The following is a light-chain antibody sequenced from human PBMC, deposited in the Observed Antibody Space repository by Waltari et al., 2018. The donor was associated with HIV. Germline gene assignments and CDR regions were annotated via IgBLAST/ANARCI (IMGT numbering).Light chain of an antibody. J-gene: IGKJ3*01. CDR2: AAS. CDR1: QTIRSY. CDR3: QQSYSTPR. Sequence: DIQMTQSPSSLSASLGLRLTIIRRARQTIRSYLNRYQQKPGNAPKLLIYAASSLQSGVPSRFSGSGSGTDFTLTISSLQPEDFATYYCQQSYSTPRFGPGTKVDI. V-gene: IGKV1-39*01.